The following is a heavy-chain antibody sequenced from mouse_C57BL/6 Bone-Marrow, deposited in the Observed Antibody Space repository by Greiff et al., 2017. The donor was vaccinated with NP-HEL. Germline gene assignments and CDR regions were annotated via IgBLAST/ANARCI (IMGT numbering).Heavy chain of an antibody. CDR2: INPSTGGT. CDR1: GYSFTGYY. D-gene: IGHD2-4*01. V-gene: IGHV1-42*01. J-gene: IGHJ1*03. Sequence: VQLQQSGPELVKPGASVKISCKASGYSFTGYYMNWVKQSPEKSLEWIGEINPSTGGTTYNQKFKAKATLTVDKSSSTAYMQLKSLTSEDSAVYYCARYPSYDYDVYFDVWGTGTTVTVSS. CDR3: ARYPSYDYDVYFDV.